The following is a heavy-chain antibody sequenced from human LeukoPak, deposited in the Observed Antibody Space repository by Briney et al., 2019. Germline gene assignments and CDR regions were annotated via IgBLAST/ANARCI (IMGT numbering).Heavy chain of an antibody. CDR3: AKAGSQTGRAMRLLIDY. D-gene: IGHD2-2*01. V-gene: IGHV3-30*18. J-gene: IGHJ4*02. CDR2: ISYDGSNK. CDR1: GFTFSSYG. Sequence: GGSLRLSCAASGFTFSSYGMHWVRQAPGKGLEWVAVISYDGSNKYYADSVKGRFTISRDNSKNTLYLQMNSLRAEDTAVYYCAKAGSQTGRAMRLLIDYWGREPWSPSPQ.